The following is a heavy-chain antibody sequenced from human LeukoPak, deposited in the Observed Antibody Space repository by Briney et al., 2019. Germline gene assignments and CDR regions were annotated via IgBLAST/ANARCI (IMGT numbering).Heavy chain of an antibody. CDR2: INHSGST. CDR1: GGSFSGYS. J-gene: IGHJ6*02. CDR3: ARYYLPLYYDIGYGMDV. Sequence: SETLSLTCAVYGGSFSGYSWSWIRQPPGKGLEWIGEINHSGSTNYNPSLKSRVTISVDTSKNQFSLKLSSVTAADTAVYYCARYYLPLYYDIGYGMDVWGQGTTATVSS. D-gene: IGHD3-9*01. V-gene: IGHV4-34*01.